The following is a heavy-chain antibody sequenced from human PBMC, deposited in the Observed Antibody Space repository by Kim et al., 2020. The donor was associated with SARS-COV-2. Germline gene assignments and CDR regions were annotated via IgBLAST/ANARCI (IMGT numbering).Heavy chain of an antibody. J-gene: IGHJ6*02. CDR3: ARDGGIVVVVAADYGMDV. Sequence: SVKVSCKASGGTFSSYAISWVRQAPGQGLEWMGGIIPIFGTANYAQKFQGRVTITADESTSTAYMELSSLRSEDTAVYYCARDGGIVVVVAADYGMDVWGQGTTVTVSS. CDR1: GGTFSSYA. V-gene: IGHV1-69*13. D-gene: IGHD2-15*01. CDR2: IIPIFGTA.